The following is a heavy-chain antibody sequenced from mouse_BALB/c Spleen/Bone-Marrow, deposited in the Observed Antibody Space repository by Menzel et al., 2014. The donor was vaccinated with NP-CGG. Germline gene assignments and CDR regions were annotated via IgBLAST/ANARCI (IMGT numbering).Heavy chain of an antibody. CDR1: GFSLTSYG. CDR3: AREEGGNWFAY. V-gene: IGHV2-9*02. D-gene: IGHD2-1*01. J-gene: IGHJ3*01. CDR2: IWAGGST. Sequence: VQVVESGPGLVAPSQSLSITCTVSGFSLTSYGVHWVRQPPGKGLEWLGVIWAGGSTNYNSALMSRLSISKDNSKSRVFLKMNSLQTDDTAMYYCAREEGGNWFAYWGQGTLVTVSA.